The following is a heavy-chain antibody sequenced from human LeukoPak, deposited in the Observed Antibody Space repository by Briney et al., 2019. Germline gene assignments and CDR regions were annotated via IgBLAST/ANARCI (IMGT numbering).Heavy chain of an antibody. CDR3: ARGPAVGR. CDR2: IYHSGRT. J-gene: IGHJ4*02. V-gene: IGHV4-38-2*02. D-gene: IGHD1-1*01. CDR1: GYSISSGYY. Sequence: PSETLSLTCTVSGYSISSGYYWGWIRQPPGKGLEWIGSIYHSGRTFYNPSLKSRVTISVDTSKNQFSLKLSSVTAADTAVYYCARGPAVGRWGQGTLVTVSS.